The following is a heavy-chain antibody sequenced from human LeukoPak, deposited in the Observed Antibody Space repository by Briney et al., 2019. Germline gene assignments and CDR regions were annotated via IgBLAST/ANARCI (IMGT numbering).Heavy chain of an antibody. D-gene: IGHD4-23*01. V-gene: IGHV3-23*01. CDR3: ASAPPYGGKTFD. Sequence: GGSLRLSCAASGFTFSSYAMSWVRQAPGKGLEWVSAISGSGGSTYYADSVKGRFTISRDNAKNSLYLQMNSLRAEDTAVYYCASAPPYGGKTFDWGQGTLVTVSS. CDR2: ISGSGGST. CDR1: GFTFSSYA. J-gene: IGHJ4*02.